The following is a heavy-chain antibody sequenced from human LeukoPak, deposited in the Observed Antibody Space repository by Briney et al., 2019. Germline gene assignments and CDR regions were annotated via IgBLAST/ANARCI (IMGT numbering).Heavy chain of an antibody. Sequence: PGGSLRPSCVVSGFDLSDYYMSWIRQAPGKGLEWISYISSSGGNIYFADSVKGRFTMSRDNARGSLYLQMNSLAADDTAIYYCARRRDYFDYWGQGTLVTVSS. J-gene: IGHJ4*02. CDR3: ARRRDYFDY. CDR2: ISSSGGNI. V-gene: IGHV3-11*01. CDR1: GFDLSDYY.